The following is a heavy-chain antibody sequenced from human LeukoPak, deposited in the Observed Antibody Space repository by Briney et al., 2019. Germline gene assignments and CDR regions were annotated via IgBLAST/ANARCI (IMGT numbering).Heavy chain of an antibody. J-gene: IGHJ4*02. CDR2: ISGSGGST. Sequence: PGGTLRLSCAASGFTFSSDAMSWVRQAPGKGLEWVSAISGSGGSTYYADSVKGRFTISRDNSKNTLYLQMNSLRAEDTAVYYCAKEGWIAVAGLLDYWGQGTLVTASS. D-gene: IGHD6-19*01. V-gene: IGHV3-23*01. CDR3: AKEGWIAVAGLLDY. CDR1: GFTFSSDA.